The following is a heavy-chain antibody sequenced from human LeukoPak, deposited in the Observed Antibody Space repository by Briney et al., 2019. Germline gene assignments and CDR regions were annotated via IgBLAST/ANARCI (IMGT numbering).Heavy chain of an antibody. J-gene: IGHJ4*02. CDR1: GFTFSSYG. Sequence: GRSLRLSCAASGFTFSSYGMHWVRQAPGKGLEWVAVISYDGSNKHYADSVKGRFTISRDNSKNTLYLQMNSLRAEDTAVYYCAKDYCGGDCSYFDYWGQGTLVTVSS. V-gene: IGHV3-30*18. D-gene: IGHD2-21*02. CDR2: ISYDGSNK. CDR3: AKDYCGGDCSYFDY.